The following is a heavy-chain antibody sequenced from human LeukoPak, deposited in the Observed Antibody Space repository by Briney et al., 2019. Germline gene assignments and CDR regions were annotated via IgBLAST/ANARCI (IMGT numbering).Heavy chain of an antibody. V-gene: IGHV3-30*18. D-gene: IGHD6-19*01. CDR2: ISYDGSNK. Sequence: GESLRLSCAASGFTFSSYGMHWGRPGPGKGRWWGAVISYDGSNKYCADSVKGRFAISRDNSKNTLYLQMNSLRAEDTAVYYCAKDGGIAVAGTLRAFDIWGQGTMVTVS. CDR1: GFTFSSYG. CDR3: AKDGGIAVAGTLRAFDI. J-gene: IGHJ3*02.